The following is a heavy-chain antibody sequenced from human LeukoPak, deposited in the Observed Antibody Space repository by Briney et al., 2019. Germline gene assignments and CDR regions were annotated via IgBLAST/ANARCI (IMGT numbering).Heavy chain of an antibody. CDR1: GGSISSNSYY. CDR2: IYYSGIT. V-gene: IGHV4-39*01. Sequence: SETLSLTCTVSGGSISSNSYYWGWIRQPPGKGLEWIGSIYYSGITYYNPSLKSRVTISVDTSKTQVSLKLSSVTAADTAVYYCATHYDWSGMDVWGQGTTVTVSS. D-gene: IGHD3-3*01. CDR3: ATHYDWSGMDV. J-gene: IGHJ6*02.